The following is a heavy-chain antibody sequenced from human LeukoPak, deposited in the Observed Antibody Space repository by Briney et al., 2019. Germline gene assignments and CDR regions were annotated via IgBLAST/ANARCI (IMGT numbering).Heavy chain of an antibody. V-gene: IGHV4-34*01. D-gene: IGHD4-23*01. CDR3: ARRGVTTVVTPFDY. Sequence: SETLSLTCAVYGGSFSGYYWSWIRQPPGKGLEWVGEINHSGSNNYNPSLKSRVTISVDTSKNQFSLKLSSVTAADTAVYYCARRGVTTVVTPFDYWGQGTLVTVSS. CDR2: INHSGSN. CDR1: GGSFSGYY. J-gene: IGHJ4*02.